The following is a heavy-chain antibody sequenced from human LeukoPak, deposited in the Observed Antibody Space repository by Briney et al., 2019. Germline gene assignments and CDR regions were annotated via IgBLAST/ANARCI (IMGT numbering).Heavy chain of an antibody. Sequence: SETLSLTCAVYGGSFSGYYSSWIRQPPGKGLEWIGEINHSGSTNYNPSLKSRVTISVDTSKNQFSLKLSSVTAADTAVYYCARGDSSSWYAFDIWGQGTMVTVSS. D-gene: IGHD6-13*01. J-gene: IGHJ3*02. CDR2: INHSGST. CDR3: ARGDSSSWYAFDI. CDR1: GGSFSGYY. V-gene: IGHV4-34*01.